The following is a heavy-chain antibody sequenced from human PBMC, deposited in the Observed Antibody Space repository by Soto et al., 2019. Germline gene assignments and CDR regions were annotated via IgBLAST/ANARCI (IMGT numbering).Heavy chain of an antibody. V-gene: IGHV5-51*01. CDR3: ARQSAAMATMSYFDY. CDR2: IYPGDSDT. D-gene: IGHD5-12*01. CDR1: GYSFTSYW. J-gene: IGHJ4*02. Sequence: GESLKISCKGSGYSFTSYWIGWVRQMPGKGLEWMGIIYPGDSDTRYSPSFQGQVTISADKSISTAYLQWSSLKASDTAMYYCARQSAAMATMSYFDYWGQGTLVTVSS.